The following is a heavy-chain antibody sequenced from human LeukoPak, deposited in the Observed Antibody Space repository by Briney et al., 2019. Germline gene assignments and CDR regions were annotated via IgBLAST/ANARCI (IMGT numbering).Heavy chain of an antibody. CDR3: ANERTMTFDY. CDR2: INWNGGST. Sequence: GGSLRLSCAASGFTFDDYGMSWVRQAPGKGLEWVSGINWNGGSTGYADSVKGRFTISRDNAKNSLYLQMNNLRAEDTALYFCANERTMTFDYWGRGTLVTVSS. J-gene: IGHJ4*02. V-gene: IGHV3-20*04. D-gene: IGHD1-1*01. CDR1: GFTFDDYG.